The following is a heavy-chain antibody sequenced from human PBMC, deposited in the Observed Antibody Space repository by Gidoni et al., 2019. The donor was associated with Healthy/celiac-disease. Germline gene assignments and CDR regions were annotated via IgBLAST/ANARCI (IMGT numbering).Heavy chain of an antibody. Sequence: QVQLVQSGAEVKKPGASVKVSCKASGYTFTGYYMHWVRQAPGQGLEWMGWINPNSGGTNYAQKFQGRVTMTRDTSISTAYMELSRLRSDDTAVYYCARGIVVVVAATRGGYDYWGQGTLVTVSS. CDR3: ARGIVVVVAATRGGYDY. V-gene: IGHV1-2*02. CDR1: GYTFTGYY. J-gene: IGHJ4*02. D-gene: IGHD2-15*01. CDR2: INPNSGGT.